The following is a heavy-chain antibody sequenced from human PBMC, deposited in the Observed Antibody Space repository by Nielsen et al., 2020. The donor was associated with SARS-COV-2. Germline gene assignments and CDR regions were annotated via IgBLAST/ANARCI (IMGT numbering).Heavy chain of an antibody. V-gene: IGHV4-34*01. J-gene: IGHJ4*02. CDR2: INHSGST. CDR3: ARTRGYYFDY. Sequence: SETLSLTCAVYGGSFSGYYWSWIRQPPGKGLEWIGEINHSGSTNYNPSLKSRVTISVDTSKNQFSLKLSSVTAVDTAVYYCARTRGYYFDYWGQGTLVTVSS. D-gene: IGHD3-22*01. CDR1: GGSFSGYY.